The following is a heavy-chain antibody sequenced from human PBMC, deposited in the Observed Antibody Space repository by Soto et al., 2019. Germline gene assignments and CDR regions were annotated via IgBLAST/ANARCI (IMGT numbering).Heavy chain of an antibody. CDR1: GFTFSSNG. CDR2: IWYDGSNK. J-gene: IGHJ4*02. V-gene: IGHV3-33*01. Sequence: QVQLVESGGGVVQPGRSLRLSCAASGFTFSSNGMHWVRQAPGKGLEWVALIWYDGSNKYHADSVKGRFTISRDNSKNPLYLQMNRLRAEDKALYYCARGSDGNGDSVLDHGGQGSLVTVSS. D-gene: IGHD4-17*01. CDR3: ARGSDGNGDSVLDH.